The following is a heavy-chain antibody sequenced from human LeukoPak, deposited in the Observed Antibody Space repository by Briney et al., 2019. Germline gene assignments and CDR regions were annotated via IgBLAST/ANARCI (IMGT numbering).Heavy chain of an antibody. J-gene: IGHJ4*02. CDR3: AGTANFAAGYYIDY. CDR2: ISGSSRHK. CDR1: GFTFSGYT. D-gene: IGHD6-13*01. V-gene: IGHV3-21*01. Sequence: GGSLRLSCAASGFTFSGYTMNWVRQAPGKGLEWVSSISGSSRHKYYADSVKGRFTISRDNAKNSLYLQMNSLRAEDTAVYYCAGTANFAAGYYIDYWGQGTLVTVSS.